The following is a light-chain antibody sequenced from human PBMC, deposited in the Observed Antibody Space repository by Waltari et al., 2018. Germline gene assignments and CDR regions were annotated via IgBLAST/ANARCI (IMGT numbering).Light chain of an antibody. J-gene: IGLJ7*01. CDR2: EDN. CDR3: GTWDSSLSGAV. Sequence: QSVLTQPPSVSAAPGQRVTISCPGGSSNIGNNSVSWYRQFPGTAPKLLIYEDNERPSGVPGRFSGSKSGTSATLDITGLQAGDEADYYCGTWDSSLSGAVFGGGTHLTVL. V-gene: IGLV1-51*02. CDR1: SSNIGNNS.